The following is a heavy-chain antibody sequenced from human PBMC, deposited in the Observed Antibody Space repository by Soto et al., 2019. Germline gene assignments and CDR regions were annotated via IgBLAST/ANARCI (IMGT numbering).Heavy chain of an antibody. D-gene: IGHD1-26*01. V-gene: IGHV3-15*01. Sequence: PGGSLSLSCEASGFKFDNARNGWVRKAQGKGLEWVGHIRTTSHDATTDYAAPVEGRFTISGDDSRNPLYLQTSSLKAADRAVYYCTTDSVNRALNNPFDSWGRGSLVTVSS. J-gene: IGHJ4*02. CDR3: TTDSVNRALNNPFDS. CDR1: GFKFDNAR. CDR2: IRTTSHDATT.